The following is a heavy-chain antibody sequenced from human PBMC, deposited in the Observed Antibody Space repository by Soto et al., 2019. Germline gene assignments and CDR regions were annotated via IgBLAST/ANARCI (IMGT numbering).Heavy chain of an antibody. CDR1: GFTFNTYP. J-gene: IGHJ6*02. V-gene: IGHV3-23*01. CDR2: ISSTAGRTS. Sequence: GGSLRLSCATSGFTFNTYPMTWVRQAPGKGLEWVSSISSTAGRTSSYADSVKGRFAISRDFSDNTVYLQMNNLRVDDTAVYLCAKGVLSFHYGMEVWGQGTTVTVSS. D-gene: IGHD3-10*01. CDR3: AKGVLSFHYGMEV.